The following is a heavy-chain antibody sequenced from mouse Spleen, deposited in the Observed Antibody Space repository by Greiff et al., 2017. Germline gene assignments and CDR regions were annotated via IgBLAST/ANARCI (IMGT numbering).Heavy chain of an antibody. J-gene: IGHJ3*01. CDR3: ARNYYSNPWFAY. CDR2: IWSDGST. CDR1: GFSLTNYA. D-gene: IGHD2-5*01. Sequence: VMLVESGPGLVAPSQSLSITCTVSGFSLTNYAVHWVRQSPGKGLEWLGVIWSDGSTDYNAAFISRLSISKDNSKSQVFFKMNSLQADDTAIYYCARNYYSNPWFAYWGQGTLVTVSA. V-gene: IGHV2-4-1*01.